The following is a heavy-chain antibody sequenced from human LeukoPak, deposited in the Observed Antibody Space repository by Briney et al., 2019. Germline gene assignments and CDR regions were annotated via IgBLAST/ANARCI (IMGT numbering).Heavy chain of an antibody. D-gene: IGHD3-16*02. CDR1: GGSISSGGYY. J-gene: IGHJ4*02. V-gene: IGHV4-31*03. CDR3: ARGSDYDYVWGSYRPFDY. Sequence: SETLSLTCTVSGGSISSGGYYWSWIRQHPGTGLEWIGYIYYSGSTYYNPSLKSRVTISVDTSKNQFSLKLSSVTAADTAVYYCARGSDYDYVWGSYRPFDYWGQGTLVTVSS. CDR2: IYYSGST.